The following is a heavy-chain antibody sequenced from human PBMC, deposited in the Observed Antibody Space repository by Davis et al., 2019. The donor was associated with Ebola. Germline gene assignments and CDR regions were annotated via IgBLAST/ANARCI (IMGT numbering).Heavy chain of an antibody. Sequence: AASVKVSCKASGGTFSSYAISWVRQAPGQGLEWMGGIIPIFGTANYAQKFQGRVTITADESTSTAYMELSSLRSEDTAVYYCSSGYYSGAYGMDVWGQGTTVTVSS. CDR2: IIPIFGTA. D-gene: IGHD3-22*01. CDR1: GGTFSSYA. CDR3: SSGYYSGAYGMDV. V-gene: IGHV1-69*13. J-gene: IGHJ6*02.